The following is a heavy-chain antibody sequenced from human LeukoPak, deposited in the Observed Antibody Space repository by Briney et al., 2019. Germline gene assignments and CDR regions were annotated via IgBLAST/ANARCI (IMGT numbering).Heavy chain of an antibody. D-gene: IGHD3-10*02. CDR3: ARRRSGFNSVHDAFDI. CDR1: GGSVSSGSYY. Sequence: SETLSLTCTVSGGSVSSGSYYWSWIRQSPGRGLEWIGYIYYIESTTYNPSLKSRVTISVDTSKNQFSLKLTSVTAADTAVYYCARRRSGFNSVHDAFDIWGQGTMVTVSS. J-gene: IGHJ3*02. CDR2: IYYIEST. V-gene: IGHV4-61*01.